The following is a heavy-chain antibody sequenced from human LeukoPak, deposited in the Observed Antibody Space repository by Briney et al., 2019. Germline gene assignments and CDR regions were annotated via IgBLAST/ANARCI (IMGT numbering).Heavy chain of an antibody. CDR2: ISGSGGTT. CDR1: GFTFSSYG. D-gene: IGHD3-16*01. Sequence: PGGSLRLSCAASGFTFSSYGMSWVRQAPGKGLEWVSGISGSGGTTYYGDSVMGRFTISRDNSKNTLYLQMNSLRAEDTAVYYCAKGPARPGGLQYYYYYMDVWGKGTTVTISS. J-gene: IGHJ6*03. V-gene: IGHV3-23*01. CDR3: AKGPARPGGLQYYYYYMDV.